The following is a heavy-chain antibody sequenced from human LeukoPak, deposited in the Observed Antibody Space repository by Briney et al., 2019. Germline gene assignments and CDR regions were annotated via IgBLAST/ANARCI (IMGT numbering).Heavy chain of an antibody. J-gene: IGHJ5*02. CDR3: ARHPGGSLNWFDP. Sequence: SETLSLTCTVSGGSIRSSSFCWGWIRQPPGKGLEWIGSIYYSGSTYYNPSLKSRVTISVDTSKNQFSLKLSSVTAADTAVYYCARHPGGSLNWFDPWGQGTLVTVSS. CDR2: IYYSGST. V-gene: IGHV4-39*01. CDR1: GGSIRSSSFC. D-gene: IGHD6-13*01.